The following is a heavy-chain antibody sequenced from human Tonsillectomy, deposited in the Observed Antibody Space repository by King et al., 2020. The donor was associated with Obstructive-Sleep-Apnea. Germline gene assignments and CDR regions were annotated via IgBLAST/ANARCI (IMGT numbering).Heavy chain of an antibody. D-gene: IGHD3-10*01. CDR3: ARAPYGSGIIDWFDP. J-gene: IGHJ5*02. CDR2: IYYTGSS. V-gene: IGHV4-59*01. Sequence: MQLQESGPGLVKPSETLSVTCTVSGGSISSYYWNWIRQPPGKGLEWIGYIYYTGSSNYNPSLKSRVTISVDTSKNQFSLELTSVTAADTAVYYCARAPYGSGIIDWFDPWGRGTLVTVSS. CDR1: GGSISSYY.